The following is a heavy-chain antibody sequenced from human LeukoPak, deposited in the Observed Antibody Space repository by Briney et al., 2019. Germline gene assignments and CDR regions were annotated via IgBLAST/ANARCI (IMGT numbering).Heavy chain of an antibody. CDR1: GGSIGGYY. Sequence: PSETLSLTCTVSGGSIGGYYWSWIRQPPGKGLEWIGYIYYSGSTNYNPSLKSRVTISVDTSKNQFSLKLSSVTAADTAVYYCARQGGGFWYFDLWGRGTLVTVSS. D-gene: IGHD6-25*01. CDR2: IYYSGST. J-gene: IGHJ2*01. V-gene: IGHV4-59*08. CDR3: ARQGGGFWYFDL.